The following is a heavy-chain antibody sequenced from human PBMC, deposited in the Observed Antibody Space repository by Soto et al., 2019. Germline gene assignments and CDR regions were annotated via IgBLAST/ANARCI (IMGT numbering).Heavy chain of an antibody. Sequence: EVQLLESGGGLVQPGGSLRLSCAASGFTFSSYAMSWVRQAPGKGLEWVSAISGSGGSTYYADSVKGRFTISRDNSKNTLYLQMNSLRAEDTAVYYCAKCGPDIVVVVAATLFDYWGQGTLVTVSS. V-gene: IGHV3-23*01. CDR3: AKCGPDIVVVVAATLFDY. D-gene: IGHD2-15*01. J-gene: IGHJ4*02. CDR2: ISGSGGST. CDR1: GFTFSSYA.